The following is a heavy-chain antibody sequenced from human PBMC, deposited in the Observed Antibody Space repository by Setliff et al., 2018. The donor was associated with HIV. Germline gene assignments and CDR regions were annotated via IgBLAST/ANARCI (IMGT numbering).Heavy chain of an antibody. J-gene: IGHJ3*02. CDR2: INHGGTT. Sequence: LSLTCAVYGGSFSDCYWSWIRQAPEKGLEWIGEINHGGTTNYKPSLKGRVTLSVDTSKNQFSLKLTSVTAADTAAYFCVRVTARDSGAYYWEAFDIWGQGIMVTVSS. CDR1: GGSFSDCY. CDR3: VRVTARDSGAYYWEAFDI. D-gene: IGHD3-10*01. V-gene: IGHV4-34*01.